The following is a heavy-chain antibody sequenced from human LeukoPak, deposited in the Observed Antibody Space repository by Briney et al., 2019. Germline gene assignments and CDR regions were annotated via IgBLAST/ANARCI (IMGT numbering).Heavy chain of an antibody. CDR3: VRAKVLRSLEWLSTGGPHYTMDV. CDR1: GDSINSLDL. Sequence: PSETLSLTCTVSGDSINSLDLWSWVRQPPGKGLEWIGEMYLSGTTHSNPSVKSRVTISIDKSKNQFFLNLSSVTAADTAVYYCVRAKVLRSLEWLSTGGPHYTMDVWGQGTTVTVSS. D-gene: IGHD3-3*01. V-gene: IGHV4-4*02. CDR2: MYLSGTT. J-gene: IGHJ6*02.